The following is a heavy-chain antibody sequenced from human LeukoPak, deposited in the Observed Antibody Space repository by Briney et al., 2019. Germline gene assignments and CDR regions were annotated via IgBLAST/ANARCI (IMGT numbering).Heavy chain of an antibody. CDR1: GGSINSPNSY. CDR2: IFHDGTT. V-gene: IGHV4-39*01. Sequence: SETLSLTCTVSGGSINSPNSYWGWIRRPPGKVLEWIGSIFHDGTTYYSPSLRSRVTVSVDTSLNQFSLSLMSMTAADTAVYYCARRVVAGTTVDFWGQGNLVTVSS. J-gene: IGHJ4*02. CDR3: ARRVVAGTTVDF. D-gene: IGHD1-1*01.